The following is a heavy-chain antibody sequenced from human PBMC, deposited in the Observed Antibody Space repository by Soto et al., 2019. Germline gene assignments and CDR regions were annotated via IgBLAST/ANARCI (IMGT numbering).Heavy chain of an antibody. V-gene: IGHV4-30-4*01. CDR1: GGSISTGDYY. CDR2: IYYRGST. CDR3: ARASPVVTDV. J-gene: IGHJ6*02. D-gene: IGHD5-18*01. Sequence: QVQLQESGPGLVKPSQTLSLTCTVSGGSISTGDYYWSWIRQPPGKGLEWIGYIYYRGSTYYNPSLRCVVTISVDPSKNQFSLKLSSVTAADPAVYYCARASPVVTDVWGQGTTVTFSS.